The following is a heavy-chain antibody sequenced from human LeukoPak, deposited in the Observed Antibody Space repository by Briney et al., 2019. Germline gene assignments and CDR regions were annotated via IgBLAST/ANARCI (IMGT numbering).Heavy chain of an antibody. CDR2: IKQDGSEK. CDR3: ARDNYGLFDY. CDR1: GFTFSDYW. V-gene: IGHV3-7*01. J-gene: IGHJ4*02. Sequence: PGGSLRLSCEASGFTFSDYWMSWVRQAPGKGLEWVANIKQDGSEKYYVDSVEGRFTISRDNAQNSLYLQMNSLRAEDTAMYYCARDNYGLFDYWGQGTLVTVSS. D-gene: IGHD3-10*01.